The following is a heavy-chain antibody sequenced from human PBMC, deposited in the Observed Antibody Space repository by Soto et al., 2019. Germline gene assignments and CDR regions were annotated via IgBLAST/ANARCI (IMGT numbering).Heavy chain of an antibody. J-gene: IGHJ5*02. V-gene: IGHV4-59*01. CDR3: ARLLGGYDDYGGWFAP. Sequence: SETRSLTCTISGGSISPYSWTWIRQSPGKGLEWIGYVSHSGRTFYTPSLKSRLTMSLDTSRSQFSLRLKSVSAADTAVYYCARLLGGYDDYGGWFAPWGQGTLVTVSS. D-gene: IGHD4-17*01. CDR1: GGSISPYS. CDR2: VSHSGRT.